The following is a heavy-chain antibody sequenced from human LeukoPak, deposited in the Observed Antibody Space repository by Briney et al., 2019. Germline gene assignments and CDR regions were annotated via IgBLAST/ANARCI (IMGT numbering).Heavy chain of an antibody. CDR3: AKEYGDFPFDY. CDR1: GFTFSTYI. D-gene: IGHD4-17*01. J-gene: IGHJ4*02. CDR2: IGTSTSYI. V-gene: IGHV3-21*01. Sequence: GGSLRLSCAASGFTFSTYIMNWVRQTPGKGLEWVSSIGTSTSYIYYADSVKGRFTISRDNAKNSLYLEMNSLRAEDTAVYYCAKEYGDFPFDYWGQGTLVTVSS.